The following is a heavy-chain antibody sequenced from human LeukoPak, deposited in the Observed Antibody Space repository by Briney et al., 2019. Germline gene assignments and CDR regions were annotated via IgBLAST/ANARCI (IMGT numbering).Heavy chain of an antibody. J-gene: IGHJ4*02. Sequence: EGSLRLSCAASGFTFSGYSMNWVRQAPGKGLEWVSSISTGSNYIYYADSVKGQFTISRDNAKNSLYLQMNSLRAEDTAVYYCARGSSSLDYWGQGTLVTVSS. CDR1: GFTFSGYS. D-gene: IGHD6-13*01. CDR2: ISTGSNYI. V-gene: IGHV3-21*01. CDR3: ARGSSSLDY.